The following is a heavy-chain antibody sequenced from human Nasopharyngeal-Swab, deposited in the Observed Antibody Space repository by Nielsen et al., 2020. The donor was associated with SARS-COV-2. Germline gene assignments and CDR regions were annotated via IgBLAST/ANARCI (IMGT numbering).Heavy chain of an antibody. J-gene: IGHJ6*02. CDR2: INHSGST. D-gene: IGHD1-14*01. CDR3: ARPTTLGYYYGMDV. V-gene: IGHV4-34*01. Sequence: CMRQDPGKGLEWIGEINHSGSTNYNPSLKSRVTISVDTSKNQFSLKLSSVTAADTAVYYCARPTTLGYYYGMDVWGQGTTVTVSS.